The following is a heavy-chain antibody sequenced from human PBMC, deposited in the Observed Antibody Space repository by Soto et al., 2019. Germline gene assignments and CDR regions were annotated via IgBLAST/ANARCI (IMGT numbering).Heavy chain of an antibody. CDR1: GYTFTSYG. V-gene: IGHV1-18*01. J-gene: IGHJ4*02. Sequence: GASVKVSCKASGYTFTSYGISWVRQAPGQGLEWMGWISAYNGNTNYAQKLQGRVTMTTDTSTSTAYMELRSLGSDDTAVYYCARYFYYYDSSGYYSDYWGQGTLVTVSS. D-gene: IGHD3-22*01. CDR3: ARYFYYYDSSGYYSDY. CDR2: ISAYNGNT.